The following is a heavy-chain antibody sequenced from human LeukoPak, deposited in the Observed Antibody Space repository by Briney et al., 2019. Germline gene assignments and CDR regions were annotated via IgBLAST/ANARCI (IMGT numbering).Heavy chain of an antibody. CDR2: IYSGGST. D-gene: IGHD5-18*01. CDR3: ARDGPAGIQLWHGYFGL. Sequence: GGSLRLSCAASGFTFTSYAMSWVRQAPGKGLEWVSVIYSGGSTYYADSVKGRFTISRDNSKNTLYLQMNSLRAEDTAVYYCARDGPAGIQLWHGYFGLWGRGTLVTVSS. CDR1: GFTFTSYA. V-gene: IGHV3-66*01. J-gene: IGHJ2*01.